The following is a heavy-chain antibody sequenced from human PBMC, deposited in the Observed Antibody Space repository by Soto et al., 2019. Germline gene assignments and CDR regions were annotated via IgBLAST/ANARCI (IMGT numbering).Heavy chain of an antibody. CDR1: GFTFSSYG. CDR2: IWYDGSNK. V-gene: IGHV3-33*01. J-gene: IGHJ6*03. Sequence: GGSLRLSCAASGFTFSSYGMHWVRQAPGKGLEWVAVIWYDGSNKYYADSVKGRFTISRDNSKNTLYLQMNSLRAEDTAVYYCAREEWSINRHTDGYYYYMDVWGKGTTVTVSS. D-gene: IGHD2-8*01. CDR3: AREEWSINRHTDGYYYYMDV.